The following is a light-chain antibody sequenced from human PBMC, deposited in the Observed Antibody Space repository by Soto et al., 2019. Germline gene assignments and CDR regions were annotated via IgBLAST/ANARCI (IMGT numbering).Light chain of an antibody. V-gene: IGLV1-40*01. J-gene: IGLJ1*01. Sequence: QAVVTQPPSVSGAPGQRVTISCTGSSSNIGAGYDVHWYQQLPGTAPKLLIYGNSNRPSGVPDRFSGSKSGTSASLAITGLQAEDEADYCCQSYDSSLSGSYVFGTGTKVTVL. CDR1: SSNIGAGYD. CDR2: GNS. CDR3: QSYDSSLSGSYV.